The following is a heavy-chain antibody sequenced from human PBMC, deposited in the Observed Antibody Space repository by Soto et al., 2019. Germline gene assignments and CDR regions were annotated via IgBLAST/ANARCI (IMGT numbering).Heavy chain of an antibody. J-gene: IGHJ6*02. CDR3: ARIRGYYDSSGYLTPHGMDV. Sequence: SGPTLVNPTQTLTLTCTLSGFSLSTSGMCVSWIRQPPGKALEWLALIDWDDDKYYSTSLKTRLTISNDTSKNQVVLTMTNMDPVDTATYYCARIRGYYDSSGYLTPHGMDVWGQGTTVTVSS. CDR1: GFSLSTSGMC. V-gene: IGHV2-70*01. D-gene: IGHD3-22*01. CDR2: IDWDDDK.